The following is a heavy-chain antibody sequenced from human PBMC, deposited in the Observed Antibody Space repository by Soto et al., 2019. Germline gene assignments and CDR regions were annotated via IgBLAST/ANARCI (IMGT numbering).Heavy chain of an antibody. CDR3: ATGYFYDRRSGAFDI. CDR1: GFSFSSYG. V-gene: IGHV3-33*01. D-gene: IGHD3-22*01. CDR2: IWDDGSEK. J-gene: IGHJ3*02. Sequence: QVQLVESGGGVVQPGRSLRLSCAASGFSFSSYGMHWVRQAPGKGLEWVAVIWDDGSEKFHADYVKGRFNIARVTSKNTLYLQMHSLRAEDTAVYYCATGYFYDRRSGAFDIWGQGTMVTVSS.